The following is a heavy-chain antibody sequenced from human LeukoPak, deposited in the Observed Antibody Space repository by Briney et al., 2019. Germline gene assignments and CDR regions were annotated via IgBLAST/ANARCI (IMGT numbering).Heavy chain of an antibody. Sequence: GGSLRLSCAASGFTFSNAWMSWVRQAPGKGLEWVGRIKSKTDGGTTDYAAPVKGRFTISRDDSKNTLYLQMNSLKTEDTAVYYCTTELRYSSWFFAEYYFDYWGQGTLVTVSS. CDR3: TTELRYSSWFFAEYYFDY. D-gene: IGHD6-13*01. CDR2: IKSKTDGGTT. CDR1: GFTFSNAW. V-gene: IGHV3-15*01. J-gene: IGHJ4*02.